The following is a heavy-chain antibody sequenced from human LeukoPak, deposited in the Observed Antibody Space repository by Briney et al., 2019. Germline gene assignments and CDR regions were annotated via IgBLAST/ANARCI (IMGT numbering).Heavy chain of an antibody. CDR3: ARSMVQLAVTDGFHI. D-gene: IGHD3-10*01. Sequence: SVKVSCKASGYTFTSYAMNWVRQAPGQGLEWMGAIIPIFGTAHYGQKFQGRATITADESTTTAYMDLSSLRSEDTAIYYCARSMVQLAVTDGFHIWGQGTTVTVSS. V-gene: IGHV1-69*13. J-gene: IGHJ3*02. CDR2: IIPIFGTA. CDR1: GYTFTSYA.